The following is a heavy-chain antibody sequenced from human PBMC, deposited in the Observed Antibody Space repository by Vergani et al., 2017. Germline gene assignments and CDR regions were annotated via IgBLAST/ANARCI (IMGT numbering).Heavy chain of an antibody. J-gene: IGHJ3*02. D-gene: IGHD3-3*01. CDR3: ARAPIGSXIFGVVIIRFAFDI. CDR2: IYYSGST. CDR1: GESFSGHY. V-gene: IGHV4-34*01. Sequence: QVHLQQWGTGLLKPSETLSLTCEVQGESFSGHYWSWIRQPPGKGLEWIGYIYYSGSTYYNPSLKSRVTISVDTSKNQFSLKLSSVTAADTAVYYCARAPIGSXIFGVVIIRFAFDIWGQGTMVTVSS.